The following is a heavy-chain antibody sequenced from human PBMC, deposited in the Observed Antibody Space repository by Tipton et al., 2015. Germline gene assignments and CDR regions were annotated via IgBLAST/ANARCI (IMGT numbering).Heavy chain of an antibody. CDR3: ARASIIQGYYHDSSRYYLFNS. Sequence: TLSLTCTVSGDSINKYYWSWIRQPPGKELQWIGYIQYSGGTNYNPSLESRVSMSVDTSKTQFSLKLSSVIAADTAVYYCARASIIQGYYHDSSRYYLFNSWGQGTLVTVSS. V-gene: IGHV4-59*01. CDR1: GDSINKYY. CDR2: IQYSGGT. J-gene: IGHJ1*01. D-gene: IGHD3-22*01.